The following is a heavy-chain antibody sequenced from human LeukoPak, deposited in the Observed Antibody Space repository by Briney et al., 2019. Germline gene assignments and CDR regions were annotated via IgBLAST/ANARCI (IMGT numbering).Heavy chain of an antibody. D-gene: IGHD4-17*01. J-gene: IGHJ4*02. Sequence: GGSLRLSCAASGFTFSSYAMRWVRQAPGKGLEWVAVISYDGSNKYYADSVKGRFTISRDNSKNTLYLQMNSLRAEDTAVYYCASGFGYGDYVPGGFDYWGQGTLVTVSS. V-gene: IGHV3-30*04. CDR2: ISYDGSNK. CDR1: GFTFSSYA. CDR3: ASGFGYGDYVPGGFDY.